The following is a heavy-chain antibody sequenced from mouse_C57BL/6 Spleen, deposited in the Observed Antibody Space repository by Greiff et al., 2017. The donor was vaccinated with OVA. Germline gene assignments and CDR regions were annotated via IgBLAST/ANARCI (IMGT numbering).Heavy chain of an antibody. CDR1: GYAFSSSW. V-gene: IGHV1-82*01. J-gene: IGHJ4*01. Sequence: VQLQQSGPELVKPGASVKISCKASGYAFSSSWMNWVKQRPGKGLEWIGRLYPGDGDTNYNGKFKGKATLTADKSSSTAYMQLSSLTSEDSAVYFCARVWYAMDYWGQGTSVTVSS. CDR3: ARVWYAMDY. CDR2: LYPGDGDT.